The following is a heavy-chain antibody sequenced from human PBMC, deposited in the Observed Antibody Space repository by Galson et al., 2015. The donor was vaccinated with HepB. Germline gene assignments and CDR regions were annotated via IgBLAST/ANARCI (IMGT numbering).Heavy chain of an antibody. J-gene: IGHJ4*02. Sequence: SLRLSCAASGFTFNNYWMHWVRQAPGKGLVWVSRINSDGSTTGYADSVKGRFTISRDNAKNTLYLQMNSLRVEDTAMYYCAKSGYYDSSGYFLDYWGQGTLVTVSS. CDR1: GFTFNNYW. CDR3: AKSGYYDSSGYFLDY. CDR2: INSDGSTT. D-gene: IGHD3-22*01. V-gene: IGHV3-74*01.